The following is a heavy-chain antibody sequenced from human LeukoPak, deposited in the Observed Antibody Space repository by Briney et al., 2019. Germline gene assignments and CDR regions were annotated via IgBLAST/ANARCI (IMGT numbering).Heavy chain of an antibody. Sequence: PGGSLRLSCAASGFTFSSYEMNWVRQAPGKGLEWVSYISSSSSTIYYADSVKGRFTISRDNAKNSLYLQMNSLRAEDTAVYYCARALWFGETFPAYWGQGTLVTVSS. CDR2: ISSSSSTI. V-gene: IGHV3-48*01. CDR3: ARALWFGETFPAY. D-gene: IGHD3-10*01. CDR1: GFTFSSYE. J-gene: IGHJ4*02.